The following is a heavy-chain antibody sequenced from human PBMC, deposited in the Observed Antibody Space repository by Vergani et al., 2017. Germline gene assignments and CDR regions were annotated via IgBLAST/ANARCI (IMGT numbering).Heavy chain of an antibody. CDR3: ARDTSSTWYTVNSPPFDY. Sequence: EVQLVESGGGLVQPGGSLRLSCAASGFTFSSYDMHWVRQATGKGLEWVSAIGTAGDTYYPGSVKGRFTISRENAKNSLYLQMHSLRAEDTAVYFCARDTSSTWYTVNSPPFDYWGQGTLVTVSS. J-gene: IGHJ4*02. V-gene: IGHV3-13*01. CDR1: GFTFSSYD. CDR2: IGTAGDT. D-gene: IGHD6-13*01.